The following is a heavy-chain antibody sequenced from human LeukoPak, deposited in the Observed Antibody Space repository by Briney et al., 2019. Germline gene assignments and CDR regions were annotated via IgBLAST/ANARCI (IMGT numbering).Heavy chain of an antibody. Sequence: PGRSLRLSCAASGFTFSDYAMHWVRQVPGKGLEWVGGSSWNSGTIAYGESVKGRATTSRDNARNSLYLEVNSLRVEDTALYYCAKDLAVGTSPRVYAFDVWGQGSLVTVSS. CDR3: AKDLAVGTSPRVYAFDV. D-gene: IGHD1/OR15-1a*01. V-gene: IGHV3-9*01. J-gene: IGHJ3*01. CDR1: GFTFSDYA. CDR2: SSWNSGTI.